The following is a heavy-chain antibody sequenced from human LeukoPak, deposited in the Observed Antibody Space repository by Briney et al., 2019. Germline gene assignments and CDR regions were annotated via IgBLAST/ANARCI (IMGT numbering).Heavy chain of an antibody. J-gene: IGHJ5*02. CDR3: ARAFPCSSTSCSNWFDP. Sequence: SQTLSLTCTVSGGSISSGDYYWSWIRQPPGKGLEWIGYIYYSGSTYYNPSLKSRVTISIDTSKNQFSLKLSSVTAADTAVYYCARAFPCSSTSCSNWFDPWGQGTLVTVPS. D-gene: IGHD2-2*01. V-gene: IGHV4-30-4*01. CDR1: GGSISSGDYY. CDR2: IYYSGST.